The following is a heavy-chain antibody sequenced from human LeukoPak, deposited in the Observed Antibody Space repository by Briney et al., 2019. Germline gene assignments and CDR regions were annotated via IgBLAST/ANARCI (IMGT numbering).Heavy chain of an antibody. J-gene: IGHJ5*02. V-gene: IGHV1-24*01. CDR2: FDPEDGET. CDR3: ATREFGELRFDP. CDR1: GYTLTELS. Sequence: ASVKVSCKVSGYTLTELSMHWVRQAPGKGLEWMGGFDPEDGETIYAQKFQGRVTMTGDTSTDTAYMELSSLRSEDTAVYYCATREFGELRFDPWGQGTLVTVSS. D-gene: IGHD3-10*01.